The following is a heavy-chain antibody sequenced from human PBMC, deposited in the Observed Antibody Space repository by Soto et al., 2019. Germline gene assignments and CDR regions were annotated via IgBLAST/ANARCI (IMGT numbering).Heavy chain of an antibody. CDR1: GFTFSDYY. Sequence: PGGSVRLSCAASGFTFSDYYMSWIRQAPGKGLEWVSYIGSSSSYTNYADSVKGRFTISRDNAKNALYLQMNSLRAEDTAVYYCAKNIAVAGYYYCGIDVWGQGNTVTVSS. CDR2: IGSSSSYT. V-gene: IGHV3-11*06. J-gene: IGHJ6*02. D-gene: IGHD6-19*01. CDR3: AKNIAVAGYYYCGIDV.